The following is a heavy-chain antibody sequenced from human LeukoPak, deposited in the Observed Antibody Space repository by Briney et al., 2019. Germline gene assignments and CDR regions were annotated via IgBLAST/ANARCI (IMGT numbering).Heavy chain of an antibody. Sequence: SETLSLTCAVSGGPFSDYYWSWVRQPPGKGLEWIGEINHSGDTKYNPSLKSRGTISVEKTKNQFSLKVSSVTAADTAVYYCARIQLWPLHYFDYWGQGTLVTVSS. CDR1: GGPFSDYY. CDR3: ARIQLWPLHYFDY. CDR2: INHSGDT. V-gene: IGHV4-34*01. D-gene: IGHD5-18*01. J-gene: IGHJ4*02.